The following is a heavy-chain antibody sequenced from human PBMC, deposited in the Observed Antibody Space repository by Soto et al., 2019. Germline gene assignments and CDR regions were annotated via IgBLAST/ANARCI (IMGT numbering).Heavy chain of an antibody. V-gene: IGHV4-59*11. J-gene: IGHJ4*02. CDR2: ICDSGST. D-gene: IGHD2-15*01. CDR3: ARSSMDPVAYFDF. Sequence: PWETLSLTCSVSGDSLKNHYWAWIRHSPGKGLEWIGNICDSGSTNYSPALESGGSTSFDRSKNLSSLQINSVTAAVTSVYYWARSSMDPVAYFDFWGQGTVVTVSS. CDR1: GDSLKNHY.